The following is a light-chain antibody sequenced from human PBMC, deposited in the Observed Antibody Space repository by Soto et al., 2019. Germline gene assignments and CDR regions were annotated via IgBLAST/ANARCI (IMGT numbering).Light chain of an antibody. CDR3: QHYNSYSEA. CDR1: QGIRND. V-gene: IGKV1-17*01. Sequence: DIQLTQSPSFLSASVGYRFTITRRAIQGIRNDLGWYQQKPGKDTKLLIYDDYSLESGVPSRFSGSGSGTEFTLTIRSLQPDDFATYYCQHYNSYSEAFGQGPKVDIK. J-gene: IGKJ1*01. CDR2: DDY.